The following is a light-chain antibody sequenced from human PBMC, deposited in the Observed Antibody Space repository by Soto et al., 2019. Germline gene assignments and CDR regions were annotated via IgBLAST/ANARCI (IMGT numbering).Light chain of an antibody. CDR1: SSDVGGYNY. J-gene: IGLJ1*01. V-gene: IGLV2-14*01. CDR2: EVS. CDR3: SSYTSSSTFYV. Sequence: QSALTQPASVSGSPGQSITISCTGTSSDVGGYNYVSWYQQHPGKAPKLMIYEVSNRPSGVSNRFSGSKSGNTGSLTISGLQAEDEADYYCSSYTSSSTFYVLGTGTKLTVL.